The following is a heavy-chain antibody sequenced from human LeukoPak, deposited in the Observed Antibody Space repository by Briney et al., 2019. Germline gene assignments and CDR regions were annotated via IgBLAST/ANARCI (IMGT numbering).Heavy chain of an antibody. D-gene: IGHD4-17*01. J-gene: IGHJ4*02. Sequence: ASVKVSCKASGYTFTSYAMNWVRQAPGQGLEWMGWINTNTGNPTYAQGLTGRFVFSLDTSVSTAYLQISSLKAEDTAVYYCARDPFSYGDYGYFDYWGQGTLVTVSS. CDR3: ARDPFSYGDYGYFDY. V-gene: IGHV7-4-1*02. CDR2: INTNTGNP. CDR1: GYTFTSYA.